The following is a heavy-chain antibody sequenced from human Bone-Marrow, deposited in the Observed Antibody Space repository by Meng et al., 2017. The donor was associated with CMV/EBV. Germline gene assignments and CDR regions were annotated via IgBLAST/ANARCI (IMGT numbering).Heavy chain of an antibody. CDR3: ASRTIFGVVRRYDMDV. CDR2: ISSSGSTL. CDR1: EFTFSSYE. D-gene: IGHD3-3*01. V-gene: IGHV3-48*03. Sequence: GGSPRLSEAASEFTFSSYERNWVPQAPGKGLEWVSYISSSGSTLYYADSVKGRFTISRDNAKNSLYLQMNSLRAEETAVDYCASRTIFGVVRRYDMDVWGQGTTVTVSS. J-gene: IGHJ6*02.